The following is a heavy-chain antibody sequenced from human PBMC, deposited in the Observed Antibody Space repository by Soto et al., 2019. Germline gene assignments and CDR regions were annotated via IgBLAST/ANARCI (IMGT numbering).Heavy chain of an antibody. CDR3: AGGGDISSYSLLDH. Sequence: EVQLVESGGGLIQPGGSLRLSCAASGFTFSNHWMHWVRQAPGMGLVWVARLNGDGSNTNYADSVRGRFTISRDNAQSLLYLEMSSLTAEDTALYYCAGGGDISSYSLLDHWGQGSLVTVSS. CDR1: GFTFSNHW. D-gene: IGHD6-6*01. CDR2: LNGDGSNT. J-gene: IGHJ4*02. V-gene: IGHV3-74*01.